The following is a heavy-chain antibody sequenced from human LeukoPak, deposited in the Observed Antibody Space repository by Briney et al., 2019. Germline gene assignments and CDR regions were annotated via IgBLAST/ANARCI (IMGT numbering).Heavy chain of an antibody. J-gene: IGHJ3*02. Sequence: SETLSLTCTVSGYSISSGYYWGWIRQPPGKGLEWIGSIYHSGSTYYNPSLKSRVTTSVDTSKNQFSLKLSSVTAADTAVYYCARELRDSSSFDIWGQGTMVTVSS. CDR1: GYSISSGYY. CDR2: IYHSGST. D-gene: IGHD3-22*01. CDR3: ARELRDSSSFDI. V-gene: IGHV4-38-2*02.